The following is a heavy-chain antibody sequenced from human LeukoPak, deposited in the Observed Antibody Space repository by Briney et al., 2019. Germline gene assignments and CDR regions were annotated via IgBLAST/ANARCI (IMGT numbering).Heavy chain of an antibody. D-gene: IGHD6-19*01. J-gene: IGHJ4*02. CDR2: ICGNGAAP. V-gene: IGHV3-23*01. CDR3: AKRGNALAGDWGYFDY. CDR1: GFTFSTYS. Sequence: GGSLRLSCAASGFTFSTYSISWVRQAPGKGLEWVSAICGNGAAPNLADSVRGRLTISRDNSKNTVYLQMNSLRAEDTAIYYCAKRGNALAGDWGYFDYWGQGTLVTVSS.